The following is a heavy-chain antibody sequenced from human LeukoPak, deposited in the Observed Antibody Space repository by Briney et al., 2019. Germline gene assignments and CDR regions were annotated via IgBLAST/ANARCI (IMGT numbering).Heavy chain of an antibody. CDR1: GGSFSGYY. D-gene: IGHD6-13*01. CDR3: ARGPRYSSSWYRYFQH. Sequence: SETLSLTCAVYGGSFSGYYWSWIRQPPGKGLEWIGEINHSGSTNYNPSLKSRVTISVDTSKNQFSLQLSSVTAADTAVYYCARGPRYSSSWYRYFQHWGQGTLVTVSS. CDR2: INHSGST. V-gene: IGHV4-34*01. J-gene: IGHJ1*01.